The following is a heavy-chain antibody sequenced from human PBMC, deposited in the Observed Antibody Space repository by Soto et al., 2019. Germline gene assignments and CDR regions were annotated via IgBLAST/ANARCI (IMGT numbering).Heavy chain of an antibody. CDR3: AKDYGSGPVLWWIDY. V-gene: IGHV3-30*18. D-gene: IGHD3-10*01. J-gene: IGHJ4*02. Sequence: PGGSLRLSCAASGFTFSSYGMHWVRQAPGKGLEWVAVISYDGSNKYYADSVKGRFTISRDNSKNTLYLQMNSLRAEDTAVYYCAKDYGSGPVLWWIDYWGQGTLVTVSS. CDR2: ISYDGSNK. CDR1: GFTFSSYG.